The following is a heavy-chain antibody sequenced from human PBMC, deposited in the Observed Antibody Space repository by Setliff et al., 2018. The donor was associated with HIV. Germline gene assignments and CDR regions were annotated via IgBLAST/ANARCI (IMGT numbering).Heavy chain of an antibody. V-gene: IGHV4-34*01. CDR3: ARGTKGIQLWYTLFFDY. D-gene: IGHD5-18*01. J-gene: IGHJ4*02. CDR2: INHSGSA. CDR1: GESFSGYS. Sequence: SETLSLTCAVYGESFSGYSWTWIRQPPGKGLEWLGEINHSGSAKYSPALKSRVTTSVDTSKKQFSLKLTSVTAADTAVYYCARGTKGIQLWYTLFFDYWGQGTRVTVSS.